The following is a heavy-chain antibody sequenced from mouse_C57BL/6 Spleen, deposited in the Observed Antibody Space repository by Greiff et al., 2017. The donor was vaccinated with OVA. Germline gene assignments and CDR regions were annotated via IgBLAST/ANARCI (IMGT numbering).Heavy chain of an antibody. V-gene: IGHV1-72*01. D-gene: IGHD2-3*01. J-gene: IGHJ4*01. CDR1: GYTFTSYW. Sequence: VQLQQSGAELVKPGASVKLSCKASGYTFTSYWMHWVKQRPGRGLEWIGRIDPNSGGTKYNEKFKSKATLTVDKPSSTAYMQLSSLTSEDSAVYYCARGWLLPSYYAMDYWGQGTSVTVSS. CDR2: IDPNSGGT. CDR3: ARGWLLPSYYAMDY.